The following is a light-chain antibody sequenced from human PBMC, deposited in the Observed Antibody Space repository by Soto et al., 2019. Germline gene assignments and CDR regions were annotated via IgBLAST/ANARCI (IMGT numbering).Light chain of an antibody. CDR1: QNIRNY. J-gene: IGKJ1*01. V-gene: IGKV1-39*01. CDR2: GAS. CDR3: QQSYTRAT. Sequence: DIQMTQSPSSLSASVGDSVTITCRASQNIRNYVNWYQQRSGKAPQFLINGASSLQNGVPSRFSATGSGTDFTLTISSLQPEDFATYYCQQSYTRATFGQGTKVEMK.